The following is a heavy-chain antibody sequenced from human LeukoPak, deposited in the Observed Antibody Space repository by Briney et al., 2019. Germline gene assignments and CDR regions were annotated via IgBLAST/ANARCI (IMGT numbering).Heavy chain of an antibody. J-gene: IGHJ4*02. CDR2: IIPIFGTA. V-gene: IGHV1-69*05. D-gene: IGHD3-10*01. CDR3: ARVGLLWFGESPYYFDY. Sequence: SVKVSCKASGGTFSSYAISWVRQAPGQGLEWMGGIIPIFGTANYAQKLQGRVTMTTDTSTSTAYMELRSLRSDDTAVYYCARVGLLWFGESPYYFDYWGQGTLVTVSS. CDR1: GGTFSSYA.